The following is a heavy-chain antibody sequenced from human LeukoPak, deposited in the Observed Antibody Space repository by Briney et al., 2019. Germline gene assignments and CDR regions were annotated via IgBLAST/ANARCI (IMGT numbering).Heavy chain of an antibody. V-gene: IGHV3-30*02. J-gene: IGHJ4*02. CDR2: IRYDGSNK. Sequence: GGSLRLSCAASGFTFSSYAMSWVRQAPGKGLEWVTFIRYDGSNKYYAESVKGRFTISRDNPKNTLYLQMNSLRAEDTAVYYCAKAIHSSSSGVVDYWGQGTLVTVSS. CDR1: GFTFSSYA. D-gene: IGHD6-6*01. CDR3: AKAIHSSSSGVVDY.